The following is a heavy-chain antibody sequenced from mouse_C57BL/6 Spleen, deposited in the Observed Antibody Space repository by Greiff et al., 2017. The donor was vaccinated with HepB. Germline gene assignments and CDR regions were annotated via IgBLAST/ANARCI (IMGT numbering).Heavy chain of an antibody. CDR3: ASLGGRPYYYAMDY. J-gene: IGHJ4*01. D-gene: IGHD1-1*01. CDR1: GYTFTSYW. CDR2: IYPSDSET. Sequence: QVQLQQPGAELVRPGSSVKLSCKASGYTFTSYWMDWVKQRPGQGLEWIGNIYPSDSETHYNQKFKDKATLTVDKSSSTAYMQLSSLTSEDSAVYYCASLGGRPYYYAMDYWGQGTSVTVSS. V-gene: IGHV1-61*01.